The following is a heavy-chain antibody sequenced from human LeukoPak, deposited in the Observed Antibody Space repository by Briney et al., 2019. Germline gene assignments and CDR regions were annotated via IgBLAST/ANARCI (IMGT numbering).Heavy chain of an antibody. Sequence: GGSLRLSCAASGFTFSNAWMSWVRQAPGKGLEWVGRIKSKTDGGTTDYAAPVKGRFTISRDDSKNTLYLQMNSLRAEDTAVYYCAKDRLRGYSYGLSDYWGQGTLVTVSS. CDR1: GFTFSNAW. D-gene: IGHD5-18*01. V-gene: IGHV3-15*01. CDR3: AKDRLRGYSYGLSDY. CDR2: IKSKTDGGTT. J-gene: IGHJ4*02.